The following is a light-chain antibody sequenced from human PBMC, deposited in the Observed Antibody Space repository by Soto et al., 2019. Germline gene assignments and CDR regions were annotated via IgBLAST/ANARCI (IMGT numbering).Light chain of an antibody. J-gene: IGLJ1*01. CDR2: DVS. CDR1: SSDVDAYNF. V-gene: IGLV2-14*03. CDR3: TSYTTSSTYV. Sequence: QSVXTQPASVSGSPGQSIAISCTGTSSDVDAYNFVSWYQHHPGKAPKLMIFDVSNRPSGVSNRFSGSKSGNTASLTISGLQAEDEADYYCTSYTTSSTYVFGTG.